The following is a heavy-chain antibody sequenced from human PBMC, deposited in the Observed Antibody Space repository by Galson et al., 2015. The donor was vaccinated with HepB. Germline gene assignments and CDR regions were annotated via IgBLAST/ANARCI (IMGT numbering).Heavy chain of an antibody. J-gene: IGHJ3*02. V-gene: IGHV2-5*02. D-gene: IGHD6-13*01. CDR1: GFSLSTSGVG. CDR2: IYWDADK. CDR3: AHKSSSWYFGNAFDI. Sequence: PALGKPTQTLTLTCTFSGFSLSTSGVGVGWIRQPPGKALEWLALIYWDADKHYSPSLKSRLTITKDTSKNQVVLTMTNMDPVDTATYYCAHKSSSWYFGNAFDIWGQGTLVAVSS.